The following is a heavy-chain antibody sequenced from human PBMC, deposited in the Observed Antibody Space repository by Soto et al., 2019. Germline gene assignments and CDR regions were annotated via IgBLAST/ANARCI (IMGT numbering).Heavy chain of an antibody. V-gene: IGHV3-74*01. Sequence: EVQLVESGGGLVQPGGSLRLSCAASGFTFSSYWMHWVRQAPGKGLVWVSRINSDGSSTSYADSVKGRFTITRDNAKNTLYLQMNSLRAEDTAVYYCAREVPAAMPWFDPWGQGTLVTVSS. CDR1: GFTFSSYW. D-gene: IGHD2-2*01. CDR3: AREVPAAMPWFDP. J-gene: IGHJ5*02. CDR2: INSDGSST.